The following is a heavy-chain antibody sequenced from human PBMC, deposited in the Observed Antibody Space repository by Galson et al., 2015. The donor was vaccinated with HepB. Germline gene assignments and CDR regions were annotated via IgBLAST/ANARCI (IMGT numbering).Heavy chain of an antibody. CDR1: GDSVFSNRAA. J-gene: IGHJ4*02. Sequence: CAISGDSVFSNRAARSWIRQSPSRGLEWLGRTYYRSKWYSDYAESVKSRITINPDPSRNQFSLQLNSVTPEDTAVYYCASHYSSGWHGGASFEDWGQGTLVTVSS. D-gene: IGHD6-19*01. V-gene: IGHV6-1*01. CDR3: ASHYSSGWHGGASFED. CDR2: TYYRSKWYS.